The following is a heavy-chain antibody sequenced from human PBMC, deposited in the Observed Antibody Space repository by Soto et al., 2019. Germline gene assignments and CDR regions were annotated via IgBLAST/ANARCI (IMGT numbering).Heavy chain of an antibody. V-gene: IGHV1-69*01. D-gene: IGHD2-2*01. J-gene: IGHJ6*02. CDR3: ARGAVVPAATHYYYYYGMDV. CDR2: IIPIFGTA. CDR1: GGTFSSYA. Sequence: QVQLVQSGAEVKKPGSSVKVSCKASGGTFSSYAISWVRQAPGQGLEWMGGIIPIFGTANYAQKFQGRVTITADESTSTAYIELSSLRSEDTAVYYCARGAVVPAATHYYYYYGMDVWGQGTTVTVSS.